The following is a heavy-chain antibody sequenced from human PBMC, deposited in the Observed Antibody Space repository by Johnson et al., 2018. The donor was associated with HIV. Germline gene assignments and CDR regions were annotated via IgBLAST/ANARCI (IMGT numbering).Heavy chain of an antibody. D-gene: IGHD6-13*01. CDR1: GFTFSSYG. V-gene: IGHV3-30*02. CDR3: ASDSSSWYGSAFDI. CDR2: IRYDGSNK. J-gene: IGHJ3*02. Sequence: VQLVESGGGVVQPGGSLRLSCAASGFTFSSYGMHWVRQAPGKGLEWVAFIRYDGSNKYYADSVKGRFTISRDNSKNTLYLQMNSLRAEDTAVYYCASDSSSWYGSAFDIWGQGTMVTVSS.